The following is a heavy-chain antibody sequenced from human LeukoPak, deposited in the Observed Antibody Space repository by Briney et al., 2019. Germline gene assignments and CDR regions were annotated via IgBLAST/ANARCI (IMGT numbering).Heavy chain of an antibody. Sequence: ASVKVSCKASGYTFTSYYMHWVRQAPGQGLEWMGLINPSGGSTSYAQKFQGRVTMTRDTSTSTVYMELSSLRSEDTAVYYCARGGADMPWGDWFDPWGQGTLVTVSS. J-gene: IGHJ5*02. CDR1: GYTFTSYY. D-gene: IGHD2-2*01. V-gene: IGHV1-46*01. CDR2: INPSGGST. CDR3: ARGGADMPWGDWFDP.